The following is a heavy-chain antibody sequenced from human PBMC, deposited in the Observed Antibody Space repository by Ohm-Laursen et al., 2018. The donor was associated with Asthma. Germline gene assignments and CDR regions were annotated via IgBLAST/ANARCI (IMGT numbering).Heavy chain of an antibody. CDR1: GYTFSRYS. CDR3: VRGLTVTYAFDH. CDR2: ISTASSFI. D-gene: IGHD4-17*01. V-gene: IGHV3-21*01. J-gene: IGHJ4*02. Sequence: SLRLSCTAPGYTFSRYSIHWVRQIPGKGLEWVASISTASSFIYYADSVRGRFTTPRDNARNSVFLQMNSLRAEDTAVYYCVRGLTVTYAFDHWGQGTLLTVSS.